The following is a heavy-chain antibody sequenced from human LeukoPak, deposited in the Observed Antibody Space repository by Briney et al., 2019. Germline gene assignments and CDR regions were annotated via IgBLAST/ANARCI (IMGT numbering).Heavy chain of an antibody. CDR1: GFTFSSYS. CDR2: IGSANSYI. CDR3: AGASGGNRPFDY. V-gene: IGHV3-21*01. J-gene: IGHJ4*02. D-gene: IGHD1-14*01. Sequence: GGPLRLSCAASGFTFSSYSMNWVRQAPGKGLEWVSSIGSANSYIYYAHSLKGRFTISRNNAKNSLYLQMNSLRAEDTAVYYCAGASGGNRPFDYWCQGTLVTVSS.